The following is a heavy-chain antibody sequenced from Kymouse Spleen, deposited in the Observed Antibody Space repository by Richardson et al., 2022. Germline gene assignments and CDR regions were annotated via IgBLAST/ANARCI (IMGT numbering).Heavy chain of an antibody. CDR3: ARTWVAAAEDY. D-gene: IGHD6-13*01. CDR1: GGSISSSSYY. CDR2: IYYSGST. J-gene: IGHJ4*02. Sequence: QLQLQESGPGLVKPSETLSLTCTVSGGSISSSSYYWGWIRQPPGKGLEWIGSIYYSGSTYYNPSLKSRVTISVDTSKNQFSLKLSSVTAADTAVYYCARTWVAAAEDYWGQGTLVTVSS. V-gene: IGHV4-39*01.